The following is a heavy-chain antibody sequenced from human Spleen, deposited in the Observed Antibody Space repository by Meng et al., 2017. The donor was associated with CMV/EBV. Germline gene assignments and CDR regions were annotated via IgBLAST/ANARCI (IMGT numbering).Heavy chain of an antibody. CDR2: IFHSGST. Sequence: VSGAHIMGSCHYGGGSGQDSGRRVEWIGEIFHSGSTSYKSSRKRRVTLAVDTSKNQFTLKLGSVTAAETDVYYCARRLVDDGTFDYWGRGTLVTVSS. D-gene: IGHD3-22*01. CDR1: GAHIMGSCHY. V-gene: IGHV4-39*01. CDR3: ARRLVDDGTFDY. J-gene: IGHJ4*02.